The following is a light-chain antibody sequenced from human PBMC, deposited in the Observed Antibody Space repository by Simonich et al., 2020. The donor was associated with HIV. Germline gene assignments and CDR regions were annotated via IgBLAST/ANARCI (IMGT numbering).Light chain of an antibody. CDR2: DFT. CDR1: SIDDGGYDY. V-gene: IGLV2-14*01. CDR3: SSYTSSTTWV. J-gene: IGLJ3*02. Sequence: QSALTQPASVPGSPAQSITISRAGTSIDDGGYDYVSRYQRHPGKAPTLTIYDFTRRPSVVSNRFSGSKSGNTASRIISGLRADDEADYYCSSYTSSTTWVFGGGTKLTVL.